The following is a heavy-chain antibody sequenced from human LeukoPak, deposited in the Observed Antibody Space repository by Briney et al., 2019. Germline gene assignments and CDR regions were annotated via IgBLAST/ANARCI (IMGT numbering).Heavy chain of an antibody. CDR2: ISVYNGDT. Sequence: ASVKVSCKASGYTFTSYGISWVRQAPGQGLEWMGWISVYNGDTNYAQNLQGRVTMTTDTSTSTAYMELRSLRSDDTAVYYCAAGSSTNQRLKNWGQGTLVTVSS. J-gene: IGHJ4*02. CDR3: AAGSSTNQRLKN. CDR1: GYTFTSYG. D-gene: IGHD2-2*01. V-gene: IGHV1-18*01.